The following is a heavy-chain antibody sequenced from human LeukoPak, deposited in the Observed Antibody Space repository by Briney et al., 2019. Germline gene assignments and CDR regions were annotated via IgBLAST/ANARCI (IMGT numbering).Heavy chain of an antibody. CDR1: GFTFSSYS. D-gene: IGHD3-10*01. Sequence: GGSLRLSCAASGFTFSSYSMNWVRQAPGEGLEWVSYISSLSGTIYYADSVKGRFTISRDNAKNSLYLQMDSLRAEDTAVYYCARDQAPVVRGVIITYWFDPWGQGTLVTVSS. J-gene: IGHJ5*02. CDR3: ARDQAPVVRGVIITYWFDP. CDR2: ISSLSGTI. V-gene: IGHV3-48*01.